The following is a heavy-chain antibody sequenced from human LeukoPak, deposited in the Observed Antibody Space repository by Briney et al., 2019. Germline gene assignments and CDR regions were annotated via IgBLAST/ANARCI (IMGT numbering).Heavy chain of an antibody. Sequence: GGSLRLSCAASGLTFSSYAMSWVRQAPGKGLEWVSAISGSGGSTYYADSVKGRFTISRDNSKNTLYLQMNSLRAEDTAVYYCARPGYSSGWYRGGNWFDPWGQGTLVTVSS. D-gene: IGHD6-19*01. CDR3: ARPGYSSGWYRGGNWFDP. V-gene: IGHV3-23*01. CDR2: ISGSGGST. J-gene: IGHJ5*02. CDR1: GLTFSSYA.